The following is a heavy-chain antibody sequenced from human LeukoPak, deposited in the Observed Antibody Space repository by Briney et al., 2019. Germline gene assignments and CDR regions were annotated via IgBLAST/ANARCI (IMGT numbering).Heavy chain of an antibody. D-gene: IGHD3-10*01. V-gene: IGHV3-23*01. CDR1: GFTFSSYA. Sequence: GGSLRLSYAASGFTFSSYAMSWVRQAAGKGLEWDSAISGSGGSTYYADSVKGRFTISRDNSKNTLYLQMNSLRAEDTAVYYCAKDAPPITMVRGVLDYWGQGTLVTVSS. CDR3: AKDAPPITMVRGVLDY. CDR2: ISGSGGST. J-gene: IGHJ4*02.